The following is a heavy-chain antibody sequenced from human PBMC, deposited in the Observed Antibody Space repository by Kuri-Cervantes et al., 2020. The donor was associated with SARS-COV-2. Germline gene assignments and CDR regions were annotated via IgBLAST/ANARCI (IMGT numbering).Heavy chain of an antibody. J-gene: IGHJ5*02. CDR1: GFTFDDYA. CDR3: ARDGVGVEYGDYGFDL. CDR2: ISGSGGST. V-gene: IGHV3-23*01. D-gene: IGHD4-17*01. Sequence: GGSLRLSCAASGFTFDDYAMHWVRQAPGKGLEWVSAISGSGGSTYYADSVKGRFTISRDNAKTSMSLQMNSLRAEDTGVYYCARDGVGVEYGDYGFDLWGQGTLVTVSS.